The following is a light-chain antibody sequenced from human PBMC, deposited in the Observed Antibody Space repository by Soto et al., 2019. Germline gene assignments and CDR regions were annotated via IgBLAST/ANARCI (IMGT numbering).Light chain of an antibody. Sequence: QSALTQPASVSGSPGQSITISCTGTSSDVGAYNFVSWHQQHTGKAPKLIIYNVYDRPSGISYRFSGSKSGNTASLTISGLQDEDEADYYCSSYTISRTYVFGTGTKLTVL. V-gene: IGLV2-14*03. J-gene: IGLJ1*01. CDR2: NVY. CDR3: SSYTISRTYV. CDR1: SSDVGAYNF.